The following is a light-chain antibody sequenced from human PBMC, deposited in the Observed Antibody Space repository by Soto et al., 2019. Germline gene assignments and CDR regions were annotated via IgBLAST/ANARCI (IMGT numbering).Light chain of an antibody. J-gene: IGKJ1*01. V-gene: IGKV3-11*01. CDR3: QQRSNWPRT. CDR2: DAS. CDR1: QSVSSY. Sequence: EDGFRQSAPTLSLSPEPRATLSCRASQSVSSYLAWYQQKPGQAPRLLIYDASNRATGIPARFSGSGSGTDFTLTISSLEPEDFAVYYCQQRSNWPRTFGQGTKVDIK.